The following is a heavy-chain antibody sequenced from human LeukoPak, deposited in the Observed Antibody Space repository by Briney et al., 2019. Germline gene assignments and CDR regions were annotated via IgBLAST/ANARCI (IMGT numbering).Heavy chain of an antibody. Sequence: GGSLRLSCAASGFTFSSYAMSWVRLAPGKGLEWVSAISGSGGSTYYADSVKGRFTISRDNSKNTLYLQMNSLRAEDTAVYYCAKSLFYGPGGMDVWGKGTTVTVSS. V-gene: IGHV3-23*01. CDR3: AKSLFYGPGGMDV. J-gene: IGHJ6*04. D-gene: IGHD3-16*01. CDR2: ISGSGGST. CDR1: GFTFSSYA.